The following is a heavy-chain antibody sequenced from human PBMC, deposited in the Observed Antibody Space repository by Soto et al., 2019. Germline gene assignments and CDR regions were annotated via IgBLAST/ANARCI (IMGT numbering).Heavy chain of an antibody. CDR2: ISAYNGNT. CDR3: ARDPPAPDY. Sequence: QVQLVQSGAEVKKPGASVKVSCKASGYTFACYAISWMRQAPGQGLEWMGWISAYNGNTNYAQKLPVRVTMATDTPTSTAYMELRSLRSDDTGMYYCARDPPAPDYRGQGNLVSVSS. V-gene: IGHV1-18*01. CDR1: GYTFACYA. J-gene: IGHJ4*02.